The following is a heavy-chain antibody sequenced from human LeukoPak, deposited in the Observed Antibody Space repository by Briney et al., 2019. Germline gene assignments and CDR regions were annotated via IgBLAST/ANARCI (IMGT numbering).Heavy chain of an antibody. CDR3: ARGPTNGQAFDY. V-gene: IGHV3-7*01. J-gene: IGHJ4*02. Sequence: GGSLRLSCAASGITFINYSMNWVRQVPGKGLEWVASIREDGSQKSSVDSVKGRFTISRDNAKTSLYLQMDSLRAEDTAVYWCARGPTNGQAFDYWGQGTLVSVSS. CDR2: IREDGSQK. CDR1: GITFINYS. D-gene: IGHD2-8*01.